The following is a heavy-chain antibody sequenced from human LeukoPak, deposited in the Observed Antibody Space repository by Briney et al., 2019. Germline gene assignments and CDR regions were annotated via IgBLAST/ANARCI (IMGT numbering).Heavy chain of an antibody. D-gene: IGHD3-16*01. V-gene: IGHV4-4*09. CDR3: ARGLGVPPGGRYFDL. J-gene: IGHJ2*01. CDR1: GDSISNNY. CDR2: IYTSGST. Sequence: PSETLSLTCTVSGDSISNNYWSWIRQSPGKGLEWIGYIYTSGSTNYNPSLKSRVTISVDTSKNQFSLKLSSVTAADTAVYYCARGLGVPPGGRYFDLWGRGTLVTVSS.